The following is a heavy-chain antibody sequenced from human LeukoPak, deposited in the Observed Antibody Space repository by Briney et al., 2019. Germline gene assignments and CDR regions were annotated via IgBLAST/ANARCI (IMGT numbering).Heavy chain of an antibody. CDR2: IIPIFGTA. Sequence: ASVKVSCKASGGTFSSYAISWVRQAPGQGLEWMGGIIPIFGTANYAQKFQGRVTITADESTSTAYMELSSLRSEDTAVYYCARDVTMIVVAPGYWGQGTLVTVSS. CDR1: GGTFSSYA. V-gene: IGHV1-69*13. CDR3: ARDVTMIVVAPGY. D-gene: IGHD3-22*01. J-gene: IGHJ4*02.